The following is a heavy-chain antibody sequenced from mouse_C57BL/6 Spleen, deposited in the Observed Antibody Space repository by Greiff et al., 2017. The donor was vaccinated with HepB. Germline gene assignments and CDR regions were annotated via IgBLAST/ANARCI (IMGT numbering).Heavy chain of an antibody. CDR3: ARGCYYYGSSPSMDY. D-gene: IGHD1-1*01. Sequence: QVQLQQSGPELVKPGASVKISCKASGYAFSSSWMNWVKQRPGKGLEWIGRSYPGDGDTNYNGKFKGTYTLTADKSSSTAYMQLSRLTSEDSAVYCCARGCYYYGSSPSMDYWGKGTSVTVSS. J-gene: IGHJ4*01. V-gene: IGHV1-82*01. CDR1: GYAFSSSW. CDR2: SYPGDGDT.